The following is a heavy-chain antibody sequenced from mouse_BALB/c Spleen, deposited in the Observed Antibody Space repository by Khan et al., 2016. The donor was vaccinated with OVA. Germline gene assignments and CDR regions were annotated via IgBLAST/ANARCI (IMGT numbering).Heavy chain of an antibody. CDR2: INPCTGYT. D-gene: IGHD2-10*02. J-gene: IGHJ3*01. CDR3: ARRGLYEVLAY. CDR1: GYTFTTYW. Sequence: QVQLVQSGAELAKPGASVKISCTASGYTFTTYWINWIKQTPGKGLEWIGYINPCTGYTDYTKNFKSKFTFSADTSSSTAYLQLNSLKSADPAIYCCARRGLYEVLAYWGQGTLVTVSA. V-gene: IGHV1-7*01.